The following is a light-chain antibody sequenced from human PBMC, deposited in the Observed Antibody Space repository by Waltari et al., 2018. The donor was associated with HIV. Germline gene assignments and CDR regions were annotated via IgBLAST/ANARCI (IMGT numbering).Light chain of an antibody. V-gene: IGLV2-8*01. Sequence: QSALTQPPTASGSPGQSVPISCSGTSNDAVPHDHVTWFHHLLDKAPRLIIYEVYKRPSGVPDRFCGSKSGNTASLTGAGLQAEDEADYYCTSYAGSDNLMLFGGGTKVTVL. CDR3: TSYAGSDNLML. J-gene: IGLJ2*01. CDR1: SNDAVPHDH. CDR2: EVY.